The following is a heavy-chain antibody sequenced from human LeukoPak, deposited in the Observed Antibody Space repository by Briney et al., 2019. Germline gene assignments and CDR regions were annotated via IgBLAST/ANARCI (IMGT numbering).Heavy chain of an antibody. CDR1: GFTVSSTY. J-gene: IGHJ4*02. V-gene: IGHV3-53*01. CDR2: IYKDGRI. CDR3: ASRHCSGGDCYFAGADPFDH. D-gene: IGHD2-21*01. Sequence: GGSLRLSCAASGFTVSSTYMSWVRQAPGKGLEWVSVIYKDGRIYYIDSVKGRFTISRDTSKNTLYLQMNSLRVEDTAVYYCASRHCSGGDCYFAGADPFDHWGQGTLVTVSS.